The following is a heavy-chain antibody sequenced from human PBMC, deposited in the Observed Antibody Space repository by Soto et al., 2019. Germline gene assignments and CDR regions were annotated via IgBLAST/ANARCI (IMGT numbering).Heavy chain of an antibody. CDR1: GYTFTSYG. V-gene: IGHV1-69*13. CDR3: ARVGAKLSWVFDY. Sequence: GASVKVSCKASGYTFTSYGISWVRQAPGQGLEWMGGIIPIFGTANYAQKFQGRVTITADESTSTAYMELSSLRSEDTAVYYCARVGAKLSWVFDYWGQGTLVTVSS. D-gene: IGHD1-26*01. J-gene: IGHJ4*02. CDR2: IIPIFGTA.